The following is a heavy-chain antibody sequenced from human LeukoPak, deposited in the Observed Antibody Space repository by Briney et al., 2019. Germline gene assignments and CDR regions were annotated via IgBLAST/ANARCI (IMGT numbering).Heavy chain of an antibody. D-gene: IGHD1-26*01. Sequence: GGSLRLSCAASGFTFNSYAMSWVRQAPGKGLEWVSAISGSGGSTYYADSVKGRFTISRDNSKNTLYLQMNSLRAEDTAVYYCAKDQGAWWYFDYWGQGTLVTVSS. CDR2: ISGSGGST. V-gene: IGHV3-23*01. CDR3: AKDQGAWWYFDY. CDR1: GFTFNSYA. J-gene: IGHJ4*02.